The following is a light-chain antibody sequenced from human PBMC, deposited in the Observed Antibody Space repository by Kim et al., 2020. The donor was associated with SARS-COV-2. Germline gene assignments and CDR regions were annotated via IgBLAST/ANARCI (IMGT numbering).Light chain of an antibody. V-gene: IGLV3-25*03. CDR3: QSADSSGTYV. CDR2: NDS. J-gene: IGLJ1*01. Sequence: SYELTQPPSVSVSPGQTARITCSGDALPKQYVYWYQQKPGQAPVLVIYNDSERPSGIPERFSGSSSGNTVTLTISGVEAEDEADYYCQSADSSGTYVFVT. CDR1: ALPKQY.